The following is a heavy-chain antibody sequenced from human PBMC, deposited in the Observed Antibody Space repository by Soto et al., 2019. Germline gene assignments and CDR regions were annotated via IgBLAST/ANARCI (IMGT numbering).Heavy chain of an antibody. J-gene: IGHJ6*02. D-gene: IGHD2-2*01. CDR3: ARNPGYCGGSSCYGFYTRDV. CDR1: GGSISSGGYY. V-gene: IGHV4-31*03. CDR2: IYYSGST. Sequence: KPSETLSLTCTVSGGSISSGGYYWSWIRQHPGKGLEWIGYIYYSGSTYYNPSLKSRVTISVDTPKNQFSLELSSVTAADTAVYSCARNPGYCGGSSCYGFYTRDVGGQGTTVTVSS.